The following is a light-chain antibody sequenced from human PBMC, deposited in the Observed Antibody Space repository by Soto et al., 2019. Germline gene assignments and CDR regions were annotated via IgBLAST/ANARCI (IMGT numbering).Light chain of an antibody. J-gene: IGKJ1*01. CDR2: WAS. CDR1: QSVLYSSNNKNY. CDR3: QQYYTTPRT. Sequence: DIVMTQSPDSLAVSLGERATINCKSSQSVLYSSNNKNYLAWYQQKPGQPPKLLIYWASTRESGVPDRFSGNWSGTDFTLTISSLQAEDVAVYYCQQYYTTPRTFGQGTKVEIK. V-gene: IGKV4-1*01.